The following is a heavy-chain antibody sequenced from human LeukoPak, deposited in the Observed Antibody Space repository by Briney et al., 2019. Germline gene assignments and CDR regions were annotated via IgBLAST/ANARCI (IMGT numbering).Heavy chain of an antibody. Sequence: ASVKVSCKASGYTFTGYYMHWVRQAPGQGLERMGWVNPHSGGTSYAQKFQGRVTMTRDTSITTAYMELTRLESDDTAVYYCARAVFGHYFDNSGYYFDFWGQGSLATVSS. D-gene: IGHD3-22*01. CDR2: VNPHSGGT. V-gene: IGHV1-2*02. CDR1: GYTFTGYY. CDR3: ARAVFGHYFDNSGYYFDF. J-gene: IGHJ4*02.